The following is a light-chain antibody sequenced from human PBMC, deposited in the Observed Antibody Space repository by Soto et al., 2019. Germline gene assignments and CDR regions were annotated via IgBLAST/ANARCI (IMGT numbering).Light chain of an antibody. Sequence: VVLTQSPATLSLSPGEGATLSCRASQTVSSNYLAWCQQRPGQAPRLLIYGASTRAAGIPDRFSGSGSGTDFTLAITRLEPEDSAVYFCQQYTGPPTTFGQGARLEIK. J-gene: IGKJ5*01. CDR1: QTVSSNY. CDR3: QQYTGPPTT. CDR2: GAS. V-gene: IGKV3-20*01.